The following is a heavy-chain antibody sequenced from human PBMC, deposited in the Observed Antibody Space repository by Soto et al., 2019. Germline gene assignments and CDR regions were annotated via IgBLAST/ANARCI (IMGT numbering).Heavy chain of an antibody. J-gene: IGHJ4*02. CDR2: ISAYNGNT. V-gene: IGHV1-18*04. CDR1: GYTFTSYG. CDR3: ARGAVDTARTESFDY. D-gene: IGHD5-18*01. Sequence: ASVKVSCKASGYTFTSYGISWVRQAPGQGLEWMGWISAYNGNTNYAQKLQGRVTMTTDTSTSTAYMELRSLRSDDTAVYYCARGAVDTARTESFDYWGQGTRCTSPQ.